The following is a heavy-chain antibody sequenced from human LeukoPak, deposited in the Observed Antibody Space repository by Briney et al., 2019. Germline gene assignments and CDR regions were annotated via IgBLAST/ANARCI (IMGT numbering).Heavy chain of an antibody. CDR1: GGSFSDYY. CDR2: INHSGST. V-gene: IGHV4-34*03. CDR3: TNTGQQLDEPYDYYMDV. Sequence: SSETLSLTCGVYGGSFSDYYWSWIRQPPGKGLEWIGEINHSGSTNYNPSLKSRVTISVDTSKNQFSLKLSSVTAADTAVYYCTNTGQQLDEPYDYYMDVWGKGTTVTISS. D-gene: IGHD6-13*01. J-gene: IGHJ6*03.